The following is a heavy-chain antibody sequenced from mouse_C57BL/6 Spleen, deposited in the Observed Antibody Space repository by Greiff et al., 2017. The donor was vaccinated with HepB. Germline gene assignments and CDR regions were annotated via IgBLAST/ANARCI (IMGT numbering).Heavy chain of an antibody. J-gene: IGHJ2*01. D-gene: IGHD2-5*01. CDR2: IHPNSGST. V-gene: IGHV1-64*01. CDR3: ARLGDSNSFDY. CDR1: GYTFTSYW. Sequence: QVQLQQSGAELVKPGASVKLSCKASGYTFTSYWMHWVKQRPGQGLEWIGMIHPNSGSTNYNEKFKSKATLTVDKSSSTAYMQLSSLTSEDSAVYYCARLGDSNSFDYWGQGTTLTVSS.